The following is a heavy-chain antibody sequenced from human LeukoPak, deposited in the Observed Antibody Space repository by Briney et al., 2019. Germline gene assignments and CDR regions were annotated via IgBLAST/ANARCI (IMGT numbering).Heavy chain of an antibody. Sequence: SETLSLTCTVSGGSISSYYWSWIRQPPGKGLEWIGYIYYSGSTNYNPSLKSRVTISVDTSKNQFSLKLSSVTAEDTAVYYCARSGLTTVISHFDYWGQGTLVTVSS. J-gene: IGHJ4*02. CDR3: ARSGLTTVISHFDY. D-gene: IGHD4-17*01. CDR2: IYYSGST. V-gene: IGHV4-59*01. CDR1: GGSISSYY.